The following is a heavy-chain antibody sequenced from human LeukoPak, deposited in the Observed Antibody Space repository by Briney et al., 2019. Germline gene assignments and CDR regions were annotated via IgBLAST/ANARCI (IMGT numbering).Heavy chain of an antibody. CDR1: GFTFSRYW. J-gene: IGHJ5*02. CDR2: ISGSGDST. D-gene: IGHD6-19*01. V-gene: IGHV3-23*01. CDR3: AKDPYSSGPYNWFDP. Sequence: GGSLRLSCVASGFTFSRYWMTWVRQAPGKGLEWVSAISGSGDSTYYADSVKGLFTISRDNSKNTLYLQMNRLRAEDTAVYYCAKDPYSSGPYNWFDPWGQGTLVTVSS.